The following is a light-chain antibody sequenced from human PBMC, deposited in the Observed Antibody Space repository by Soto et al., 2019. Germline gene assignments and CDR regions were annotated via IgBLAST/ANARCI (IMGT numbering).Light chain of an antibody. CDR3: AAWDDSLNGWV. CDR1: SSNIGTNT. J-gene: IGLJ3*02. CDR2: SND. V-gene: IGLV1-44*01. Sequence: QSVLTQPPSASGTPGQRVPISCSGSSSNIGTNTVNWYQQLPGTAPKLLIYSNDQRPSGVPDRFSGSKSGTSASLAISGLQSEDEADYYCAAWDDSLNGWVLGGGTKVTVL.